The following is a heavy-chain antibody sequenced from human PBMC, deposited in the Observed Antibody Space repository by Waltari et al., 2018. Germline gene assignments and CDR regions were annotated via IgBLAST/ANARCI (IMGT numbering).Heavy chain of an antibody. Sequence: EVQFLESGGGLVQPGGSLRLSCVASGFPFSSYGMRWVRQGAGKGLEWVSSVSGSGDTTDYADSVKGRFTISRDNSKNTFYLQMNSLRVDDTAVYYCAKDRDGSSLTLYYFDHWSQGALVTVSS. J-gene: IGHJ4*02. CDR2: VSGSGDTT. CDR1: GFPFSSYG. CDR3: AKDRDGSSLTLYYFDH. D-gene: IGHD1-26*01. V-gene: IGHV3-23*01.